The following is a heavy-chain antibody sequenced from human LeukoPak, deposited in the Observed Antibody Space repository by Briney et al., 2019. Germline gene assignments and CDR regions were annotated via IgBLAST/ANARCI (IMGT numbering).Heavy chain of an antibody. CDR2: IYYSGST. V-gene: IGHV4-39*07. CDR1: GGSISSSSYY. CDR3: ARGPTCSGGSCYSIDY. J-gene: IGHJ4*02. Sequence: SETLSLTCTVSGGSISSSSYYWGWIRQPPGKGLEWIGSIYYSGSTYYNPSLKSRVTISVDTSKNQFSLKLSSVTAADTAVYYCARGPTCSGGSCYSIDYWGQGTLVTVSS. D-gene: IGHD2-15*01.